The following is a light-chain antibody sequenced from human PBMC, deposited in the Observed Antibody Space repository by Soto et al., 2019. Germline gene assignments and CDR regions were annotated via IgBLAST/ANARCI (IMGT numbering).Light chain of an antibody. J-gene: IGKJ1*01. CDR2: GAS. Sequence: VLTQSPATLSVSPGERATLSCRASQSVSSDLAWYQQKPGQAPRLLIYGASTRATGIPARFSGSGSGTEFTLTISSLQSEDFAVYYCQQYNNWPRTFGQGTKVDIK. CDR3: QQYNNWPRT. CDR1: QSVSSD. V-gene: IGKV3-15*01.